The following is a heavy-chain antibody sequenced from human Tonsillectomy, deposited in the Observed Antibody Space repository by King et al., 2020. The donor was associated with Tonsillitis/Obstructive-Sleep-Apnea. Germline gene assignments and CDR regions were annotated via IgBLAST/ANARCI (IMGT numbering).Heavy chain of an antibody. CDR2: IYYSGST. V-gene: IGHV4-59*08. CDR1: GGSISSYY. D-gene: IGHD5-12*01. J-gene: IGHJ4*02. Sequence: QLQESGPGLVKPSETLSLTCTVSGGSISSYYWSWIRQPPGKGLEWIGYIYYSGSTNYNPSLKSRVTISVDTSKNQFSLKLSSVTAADTAVYYCARRALVVATMGDYFDYWGQGTLVTVSS. CDR3: ARRALVVATMGDYFDY.